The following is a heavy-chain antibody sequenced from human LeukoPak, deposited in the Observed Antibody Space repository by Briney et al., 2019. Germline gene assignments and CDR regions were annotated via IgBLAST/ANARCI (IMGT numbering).Heavy chain of an antibody. CDR3: ARATSDIVVVPAADFYYCYYMDV. J-gene: IGHJ6*03. V-gene: IGHV1-18*01. Sequence: ASVKVSCKASGYTFTSYGISWVRQAPGQGLEWMGWINAYNGNTNYAQKLQGRVTMTTDTSTSTAYMELRSLRSDDTAVYYCARATSDIVVVPAADFYYCYYMDVWGKGTTVTISS. D-gene: IGHD2-2*01. CDR2: INAYNGNT. CDR1: GYTFTSYG.